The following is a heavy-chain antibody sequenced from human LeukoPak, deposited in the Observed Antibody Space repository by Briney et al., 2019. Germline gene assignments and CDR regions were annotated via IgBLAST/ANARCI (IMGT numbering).Heavy chain of an antibody. CDR2: ISAYNGNT. J-gene: IGHJ4*02. CDR3: ARDFRYYYDSSGYYYGATDFSFDC. D-gene: IGHD3-22*01. CDR1: GYTFTSYG. V-gene: IGHV1-18*01. Sequence: GASVKVSCKASGYTFTSYGISWVRQAPGQGLEWMGWISAYNGNTNYAQKLQGRVTMTTDTSTSTAYMELRSLRSDDTAVYYCARDFRYYYDSSGYYYGATDFSFDCWGQGTLVTVSS.